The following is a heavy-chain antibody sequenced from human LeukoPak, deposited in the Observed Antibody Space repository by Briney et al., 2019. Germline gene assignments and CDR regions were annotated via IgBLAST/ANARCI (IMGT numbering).Heavy chain of an antibody. V-gene: IGHV4-34*01. J-gene: IGHJ5*02. Sequence: PSETLSLTCAVYGGSFSGYYWSWIRQPPGKGLEWIGEINHSGSTNYNPPLKSRVTISVDTSKNQFSLKLSSVTAGDTAVYYCASLVVVVAATGWFDPWGQGTLVTVSS. D-gene: IGHD2-15*01. CDR3: ASLVVVVAATGWFDP. CDR1: GGSFSGYY. CDR2: INHSGST.